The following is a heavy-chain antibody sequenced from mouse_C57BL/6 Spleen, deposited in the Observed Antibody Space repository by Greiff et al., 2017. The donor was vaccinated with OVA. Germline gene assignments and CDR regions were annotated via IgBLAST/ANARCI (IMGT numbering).Heavy chain of an antibody. CDR1: GFIFTDYY. J-gene: IGHJ3*01. Sequence: EVKLMESGGGLVQPGGSLSLSCAASGFIFTDYYMSWVRQPPGKALEWLGFIRNKANGYTTEYSASVKGRFTISRDNSQSILYLQMNALRAEDSATYYCARSGPFAYWGKGTLVTVSA. CDR3: ARSGPFAY. V-gene: IGHV7-3*01. CDR2: IRNKANGYTT.